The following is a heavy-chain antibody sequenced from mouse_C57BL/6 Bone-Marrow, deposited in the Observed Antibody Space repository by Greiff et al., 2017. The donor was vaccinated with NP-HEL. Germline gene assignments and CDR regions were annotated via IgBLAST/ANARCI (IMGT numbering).Heavy chain of an antibody. CDR1: GFTFSSYG. D-gene: IGHD3-2*02. V-gene: IGHV5-6*01. Sequence: EVQLVESGGDLVKPGGSLKLSCAASGFTFSSYGMSWVRQTPDKRLEWVATISSGGSYTYYPDSVKGRFTISRDNAKNTLYLPMSSLKSEDTAMYYCAKDSSMAYWGQGTLVTVSA. CDR3: AKDSSMAY. J-gene: IGHJ3*01. CDR2: ISSGGSYT.